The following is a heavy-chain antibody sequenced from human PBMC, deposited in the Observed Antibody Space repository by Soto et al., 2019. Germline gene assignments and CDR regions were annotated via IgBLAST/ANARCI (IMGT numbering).Heavy chain of an antibody. CDR3: APRHLIGYYPGEFDP. V-gene: IGHV2-5*02. Sequence: GPTLVNPTQTLTLTCTFSGFSLSTSGVGVGWIRQPPGKALEWLALIYWDDDKRYSPSLKSRLTITKDTSKNQVVRTMSNMAPVDTAKYSCAPRHLIGYYPGEFDPWGQGTLVTVSS. CDR2: IYWDDDK. J-gene: IGHJ5*02. D-gene: IGHD3-10*01. CDR1: GFSLSTSGVG.